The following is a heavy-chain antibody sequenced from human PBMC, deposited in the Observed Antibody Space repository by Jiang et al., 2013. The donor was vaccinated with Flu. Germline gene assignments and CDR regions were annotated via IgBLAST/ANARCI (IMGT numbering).Heavy chain of an antibody. Sequence: GPGLVKPSQTLSLTCTVSGASISSGGYYWSWIRQHPGKGLEWIGYIHDSGSTYYNPSLKSRITISRDTSKSQFSLKVTSVTAADTAVYFCARESGSVEAATFGFYFDYVGPGKLVTVSS. D-gene: IGHD5-24*01. CDR3: ARESGSVEAATFGFYFDY. J-gene: IGHJ4*02. CDR1: GASISSGGYY. V-gene: IGHV4-31*03. CDR2: IHDSGST.